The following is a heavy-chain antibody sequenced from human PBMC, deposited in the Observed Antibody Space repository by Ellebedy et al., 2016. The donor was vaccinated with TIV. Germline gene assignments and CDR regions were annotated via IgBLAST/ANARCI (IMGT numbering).Heavy chain of an antibody. V-gene: IGHV4-59*01. J-gene: IGHJ4*02. D-gene: IGHD3-10*01. CDR3: ARGSGGYSYFDY. Sequence: MPSETLSLTCTVSGGSISSYYWSWIRQPPGMGLEWIGSFYYSGSTYYNPSLKSRVTISVDRSKNQFSLKLSSVTAADTAVYYCARGSGGYSYFDYWGQGTLVTVSS. CDR2: FYYSGST. CDR1: GGSISSYY.